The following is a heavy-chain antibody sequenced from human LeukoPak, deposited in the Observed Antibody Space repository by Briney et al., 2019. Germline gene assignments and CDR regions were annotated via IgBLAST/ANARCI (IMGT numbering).Heavy chain of an antibody. J-gene: IGHJ5*02. CDR1: GYTFTSYG. D-gene: IGHD3-10*01. V-gene: IGHV1-18*01. CDR3: ARDRVTMVRGVQNWFDP. Sequence: GASVKVSCKASGYTFTSYGISWVRQAPGQGLEWMGWISAYNGNTNYAQKLQGRVTITADKSTSTAYMELSSLRSEDTAVYYCARDRVTMVRGVQNWFDPWGQGTLVTVSS. CDR2: ISAYNGNT.